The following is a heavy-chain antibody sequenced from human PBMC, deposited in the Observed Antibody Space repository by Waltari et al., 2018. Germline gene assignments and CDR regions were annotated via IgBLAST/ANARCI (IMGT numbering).Heavy chain of an antibody. CDR1: GGSISSYY. J-gene: IGHJ5*02. D-gene: IGHD6-13*01. CDR2: IYYSGST. CDR3: ARVSIAAGGHWFDP. Sequence: QVQLQESGSGLVKPSETLSLTCTVSGGSISSYYWSWIRQPPGKGLEWIGYIYYSGSTNYNPPLKRRVTISVDTSKNQFSLKLSSVTAADTAVYYCARVSIAAGGHWFDPWGQGTLVTVSS. V-gene: IGHV4-59*01.